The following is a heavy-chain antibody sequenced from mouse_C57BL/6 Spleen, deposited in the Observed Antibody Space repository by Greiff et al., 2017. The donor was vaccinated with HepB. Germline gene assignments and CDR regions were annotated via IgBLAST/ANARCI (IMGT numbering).Heavy chain of an antibody. D-gene: IGHD1-1*01. V-gene: IGHV1-82*01. Sequence: VQLQQSGPELVKPGASVKISCKASGYAFSSSWMNWVKQRPGKGLEWIGRIYPGDGDTNYNGKFKGKATLTADKSSSTAYMQLSSLTSEDSAVYFCARGGTTVVGFDYWGQGTLVTVSA. J-gene: IGHJ3*01. CDR1: GYAFSSSW. CDR3: ARGGTTVVGFDY. CDR2: IYPGDGDT.